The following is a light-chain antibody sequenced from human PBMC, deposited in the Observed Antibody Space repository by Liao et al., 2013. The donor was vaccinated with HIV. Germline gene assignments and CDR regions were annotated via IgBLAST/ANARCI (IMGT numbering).Light chain of an antibody. CDR3: QVWDSSSDHPHVV. CDR1: NIGSKS. J-gene: IGLJ2*01. CDR2: QDS. Sequence: SYELTQPPSVSVAPGKTARITCGGNNIGSKSVHWYQQKPGQAPVLVIYQDSKRPSGIPERFSGSNSGNTATLTISRVEAGDEADYYCQVWDSSSDHPHVVFGGGTKLTVL. V-gene: IGLV3-21*04.